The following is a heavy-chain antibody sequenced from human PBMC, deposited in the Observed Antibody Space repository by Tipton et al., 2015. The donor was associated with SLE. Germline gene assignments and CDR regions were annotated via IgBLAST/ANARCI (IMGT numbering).Heavy chain of an antibody. CDR2: INSDGTYT. Sequence: SLRLSCAASGFTFINFWVDWVRQAPGKGLVWVSRINSDGTYTTYADAVKGRFSISRDNAKNTLYLQMNSLRAEDTAVYFCARERMDLDVWGKGITVTVSA. D-gene: IGHD3/OR15-3a*01. CDR3: ARERMDLDV. V-gene: IGHV3-74*01. J-gene: IGHJ6*04. CDR1: GFTFINFW.